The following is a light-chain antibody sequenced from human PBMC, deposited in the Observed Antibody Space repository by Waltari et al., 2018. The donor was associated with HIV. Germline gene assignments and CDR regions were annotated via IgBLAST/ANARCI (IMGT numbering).Light chain of an antibody. V-gene: IGLV3-1*01. CDR3: QAWDSSTVV. CDR2: QAT. Sequence: SYELNQPPSVSVSPGQTASIPCSGDKLGDKYACCYPQKPGQSPVLVMYQATKRPSEIPERFSGSNSGNTATLTISGTQAMDEADYYCQAWDSSTVVFGGGTKLTVL. J-gene: IGLJ2*01. CDR1: KLGDKY.